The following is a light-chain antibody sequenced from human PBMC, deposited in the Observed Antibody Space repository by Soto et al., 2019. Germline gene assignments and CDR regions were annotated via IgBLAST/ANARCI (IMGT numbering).Light chain of an antibody. CDR1: QSVSNDY. CDR3: QQYGSSTMT. CDR2: GAP. V-gene: IGKV3-20*01. Sequence: IVLTQSPGTLYLSPGERAPLSCRASQSVSNDYLAWYQHKPGQAPRLLIYGAPSRATGIPDRFSGSGSGTDFTLTISRMETEDFAVYYCQQYGSSTMTFGQGTKVDIK. J-gene: IGKJ1*01.